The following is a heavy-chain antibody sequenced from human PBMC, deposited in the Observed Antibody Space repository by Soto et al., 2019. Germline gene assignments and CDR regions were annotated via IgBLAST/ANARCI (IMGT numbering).Heavy chain of an antibody. CDR1: GFSLGTSGVC. V-gene: IGHV2-70*01. CDR3: ARTHTVRGVISMYHGMDV. CDR2: IDWDDDK. D-gene: IGHD3-10*01. J-gene: IGHJ6*02. Sequence: SVPTLVNPTQTLALTCTFSGFSLGTSGVCVSWIRQPPGKALEWLALIDWDDDKYYTASLETRLTISKDTSKNQVVLTVTNMDPVDTATYYCARTHTVRGVISMYHGMDVWGQGTTVTVSS.